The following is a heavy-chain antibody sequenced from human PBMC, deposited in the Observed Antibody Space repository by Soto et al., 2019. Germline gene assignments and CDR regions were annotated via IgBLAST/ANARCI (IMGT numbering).Heavy chain of an antibody. V-gene: IGHV4-59*01. J-gene: IGHJ5*01. D-gene: IGHD6-19*01. Sequence: QVQLQESGPGLVKPSETLSLTCTVSGGSISTYYLSWFRQAPGKGLEWIGYIYYSGSTQYNPSLESRVTISLDKSTNQFSLELTSLNAADTAIYYCSRSLGSGWSFDSWGHGTLVTVSA. CDR3: SRSLGSGWSFDS. CDR1: GGSISTYY. CDR2: IYYSGST.